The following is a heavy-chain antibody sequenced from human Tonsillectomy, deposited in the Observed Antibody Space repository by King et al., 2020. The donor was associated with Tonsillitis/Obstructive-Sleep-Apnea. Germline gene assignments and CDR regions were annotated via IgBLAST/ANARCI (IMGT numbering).Heavy chain of an antibody. Sequence: VQLVQSGAEVKKPGASVRVSGKASGYTFTSYSLHWVRKAPGTGLEWLGIINPSDGITTSAKKFQGRVTMTRDTSTSSGYMELSSLRSEDTAVYVCARDMSVERVIDYWGQGTLVTVSS. J-gene: IGHJ4*02. CDR3: ARDMSVERVIDY. CDR1: GYTFTSYS. V-gene: IGHV1-46*01. CDR2: INPSDGIT. D-gene: IGHD3-10*01.